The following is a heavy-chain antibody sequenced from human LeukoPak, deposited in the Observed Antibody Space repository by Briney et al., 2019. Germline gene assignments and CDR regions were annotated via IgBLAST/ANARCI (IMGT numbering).Heavy chain of an antibody. Sequence: GGSLRLSCAASGFTFSSYNMNWVRQAPGMGLDRVSSISTVIKYIYYVDSVKGRFTISRDNAKNSRYLQMNSLRAEDTAVYYCARVFDGYYYDYWGQGTLVTVSS. CDR2: ISTVIKYI. J-gene: IGHJ4*02. CDR3: ARVFDGYYYDY. CDR1: GFTFSSYN. V-gene: IGHV3-21*01. D-gene: IGHD5-24*01.